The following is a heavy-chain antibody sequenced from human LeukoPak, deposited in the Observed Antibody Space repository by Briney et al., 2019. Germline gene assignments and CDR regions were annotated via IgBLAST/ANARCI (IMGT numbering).Heavy chain of an antibody. CDR1: EFSVGSNY. D-gene: IGHD6-13*01. CDR3: ARTLYSSSYYFDY. CDR2: IYSGGST. Sequence: GGSLRLSCAASEFSVGSNYMTWVRQAPGKGLEWVSLIYSGGSTFYADSVKGRFTISRDNSKNTLSLQMNSLRAEDTAVYYCARTLYSSSYYFDYWGQGTLVTVSS. V-gene: IGHV3-66*01. J-gene: IGHJ4*02.